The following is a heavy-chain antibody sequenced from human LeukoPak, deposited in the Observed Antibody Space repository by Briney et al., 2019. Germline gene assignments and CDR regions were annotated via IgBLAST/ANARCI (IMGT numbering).Heavy chain of an antibody. CDR3: ATGQGYYDSSGYWNY. CDR1: GYTLTELS. Sequence: ASVKVSCKVSGYTLTELSMHWVRQAPGKGLEWMGGFDPEDGETIYAQKFQGRVTMTEDTSTDTAYMELSSLRSEDTAVYYCATGQGYYDSSGYWNYWGQGTLVTVSS. V-gene: IGHV1-24*01. CDR2: FDPEDGET. D-gene: IGHD3-22*01. J-gene: IGHJ4*02.